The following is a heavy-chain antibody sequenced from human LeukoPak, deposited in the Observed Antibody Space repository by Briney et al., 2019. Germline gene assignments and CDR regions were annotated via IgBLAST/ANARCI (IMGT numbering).Heavy chain of an antibody. CDR3: ARDKYYDSSGYSLYYYYYGMDV. CDR2: ISYDGSNK. Sequence: GGSLRLSCAASGFTFSSYAMHWVRQAPGKGLEWVAVISYDGSNKYYADSVKGRFTISRGNSKNTLYLQMNSLRAEDTAVYYCARDKYYDSSGYSLYYYYYGMDVWGQGTTVTVSS. CDR1: GFTFSSYA. V-gene: IGHV3-30-3*01. J-gene: IGHJ6*02. D-gene: IGHD3-22*01.